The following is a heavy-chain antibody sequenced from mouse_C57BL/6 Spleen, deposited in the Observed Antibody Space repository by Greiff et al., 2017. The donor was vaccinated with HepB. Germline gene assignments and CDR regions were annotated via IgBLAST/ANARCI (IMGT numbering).Heavy chain of an antibody. Sequence: EVQGVESGGGLVQPGGSMKLSCVASGFTFSNYWMNWVRQSPEKGLEWVAQIRLKSDNYATHYAESVKGRFTISRDDSKSSVYLQMNNLRAEDTGIYYCRPLDWLPLYFDYWGQGTTLTFSS. D-gene: IGHD2-2*01. CDR1: GFTFSNYW. CDR2: IRLKSDNYAT. V-gene: IGHV6-3*01. J-gene: IGHJ2*01. CDR3: RPLDWLPLYFDY.